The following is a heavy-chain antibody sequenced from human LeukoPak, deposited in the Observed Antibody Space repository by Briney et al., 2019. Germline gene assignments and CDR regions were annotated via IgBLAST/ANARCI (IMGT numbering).Heavy chain of an antibody. V-gene: IGHV1-69*06. CDR1: GYTFTGYY. Sequence: SVKVSCKASGYTFTGYYMHWVRQAPGQGLEWMGGIIPIFGTANYAQKFQGRVTITADKSTSTAYMELSSLRSEDTAVYYCARTATDSSGYIDYWGQGTLVTVSS. CDR3: ARTATDSSGYIDY. J-gene: IGHJ4*02. D-gene: IGHD3-22*01. CDR2: IIPIFGTA.